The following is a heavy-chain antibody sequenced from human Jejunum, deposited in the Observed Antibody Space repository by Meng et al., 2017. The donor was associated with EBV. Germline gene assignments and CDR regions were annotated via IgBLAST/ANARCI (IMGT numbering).Heavy chain of an antibody. D-gene: IGHD6-25*01. CDR3: SRDLAGSDDD. Sequence: EVQLVESGGALVQPGGSLRLSCAASGFTFSSYWMHWVCQAPGQGLVWVSRTNEDGRITNYADSVKGRFTISRDNTKNTLYLQMNNLRAEDTAVYFCSRDLAGSDDDWGQGTLVTVSS. CDR1: GFTFSSYW. J-gene: IGHJ4*02. CDR2: TNEDGRIT. V-gene: IGHV3-74*01.